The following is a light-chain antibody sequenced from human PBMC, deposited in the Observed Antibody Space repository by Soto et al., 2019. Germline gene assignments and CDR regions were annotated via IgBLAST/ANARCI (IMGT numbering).Light chain of an antibody. Sequence: DIQMTQSPSSLSASVGDRVTITCRASQSISSSLNWYQQKPGKAPKLLIYAASSLQSGVPSRFSGSGSGTAFTLTIRSLQPEDFATYYCQQKDTFGPGTKVDIK. CDR1: QSISSS. CDR3: QQKDT. J-gene: IGKJ3*01. CDR2: AAS. V-gene: IGKV1-39*01.